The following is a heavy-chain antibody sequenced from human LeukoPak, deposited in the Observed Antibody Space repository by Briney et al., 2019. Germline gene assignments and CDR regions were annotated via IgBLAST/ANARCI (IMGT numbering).Heavy chain of an antibody. CDR3: ARGTPSGYYFPGGDYFDY. V-gene: IGHV4-30-4*01. J-gene: IGHJ4*02. CDR1: GGSISSGDYY. D-gene: IGHD3-22*01. CDR2: IYYSGST. Sequence: TSETLSLTCTVSGGSISSGDYYWSWIRQPPGKGLEWIRYIYYSGSTYYNPSLKSRVTISVDTSKNQFSLKLSSVTAADTAVYYCARGTPSGYYFPGGDYFDYWGQGTLVTVSS.